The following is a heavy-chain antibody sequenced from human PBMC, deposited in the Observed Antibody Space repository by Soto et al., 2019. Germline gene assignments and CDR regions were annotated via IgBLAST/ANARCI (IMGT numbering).Heavy chain of an antibody. CDR3: ARAPVAAADSYGMDV. D-gene: IGHD6-13*01. J-gene: IGHJ6*02. CDR1: GGSISSYY. V-gene: IGHV4-59*01. CDR2: IYYSGST. Sequence: PSETLSLTCTVSGGSISSYYWSWIRQPPGKGLEWIGYIYYSGSTNYNPSLKSRVIISVDTSKNQFSLKLSSVTAADTAVYYCARAPVAAADSYGMDVRGQGTTVTVSS.